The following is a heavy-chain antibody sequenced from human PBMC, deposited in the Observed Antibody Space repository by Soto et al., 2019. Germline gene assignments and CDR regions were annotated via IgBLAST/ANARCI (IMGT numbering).Heavy chain of an antibody. CDR2: IYPADSDT. V-gene: IGHV5-51*01. CDR3: ARRYIAAPATAFDL. CDR1: GYRFSTYW. D-gene: IGHD6-13*01. Sequence: GESLKISCHGSGYRFSTYWIHWVRQLPGKGLESVGIIYPADSDTRYSPSFQGQVTISADKTISTTYLQWSSLKASDTAMYFCARRYIAAPATAFDLWGQGTPVTVSP. J-gene: IGHJ4*02.